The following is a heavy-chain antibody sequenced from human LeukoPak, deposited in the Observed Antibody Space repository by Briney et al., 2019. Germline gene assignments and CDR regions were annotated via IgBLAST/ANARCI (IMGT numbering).Heavy chain of an antibody. D-gene: IGHD1-1*01. CDR1: GLTFCYYG. V-gene: IGHV3-30*02. J-gene: IGHJ4*02. Sequence: AGGSLTLSCAASGLTFCYYGMHWVRQAPGKGLEWLTFIRDDGSKKDYADSVRGRFTISRDDSKNTLYLQMNSLRTEDTAIYYCANQGPGWYGTGPLDHWGQGNLVTVSS. CDR3: ANQGPGWYGTGPLDH. CDR2: IRDDGSKK.